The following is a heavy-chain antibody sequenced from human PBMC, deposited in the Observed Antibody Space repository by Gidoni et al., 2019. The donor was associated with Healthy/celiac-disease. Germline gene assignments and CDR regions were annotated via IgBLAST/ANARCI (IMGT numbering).Heavy chain of an antibody. CDR2: IIPIFGTA. V-gene: IGHV1-69*01. D-gene: IGHD2-2*02. J-gene: IGHJ6*02. CDR1: GGTFSSYA. CDR3: ARARYCSSTSCYRLGYYYGMDV. Sequence: QVQLVQSGAEVKKPGSSVKVSCKASGGTFSSYAISWVRQAPGQGLEWMGGIIPIFGTANYAQKFQGRVTITADESTSTAYMELSSLRSEDTAVYYCARARYCSSTSCYRLGYYYGMDVWGQGTTVTVSS.